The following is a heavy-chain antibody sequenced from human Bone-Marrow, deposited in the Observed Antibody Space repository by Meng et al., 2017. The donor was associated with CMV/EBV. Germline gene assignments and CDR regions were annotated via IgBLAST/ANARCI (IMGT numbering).Heavy chain of an antibody. CDR3: ARAPRLAYCGGDCYGNWFDP. Sequence: SFSGYYWSWNRQPPGKGLAWIGEINHSGSTNYNPSLKSRVTISVDTSKNQFSLKLSSVTAADTAVYYCARAPRLAYCGGDCYGNWFDPWGQGTLVTVSS. CDR1: SFSGYY. D-gene: IGHD2-21*01. CDR2: INHSGST. J-gene: IGHJ5*02. V-gene: IGHV4-34*01.